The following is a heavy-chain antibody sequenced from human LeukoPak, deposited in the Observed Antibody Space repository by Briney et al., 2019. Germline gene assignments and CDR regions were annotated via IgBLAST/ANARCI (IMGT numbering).Heavy chain of an antibody. CDR3: ARVGAVAGEYFDY. V-gene: IGHV3-66*02. CDR2: IYSGGST. Sequence: GGSLRLSCAASGFTVNSNYMSWVRQAPGKGLEWVSVIYSGGSTYYADSVKGRFTISRDNSKNTLYLQMNSLRAEDTAVYYCARVGAVAGEYFDYWGQGTLVTVSS. J-gene: IGHJ4*02. D-gene: IGHD6-19*01. CDR1: GFTVNSNY.